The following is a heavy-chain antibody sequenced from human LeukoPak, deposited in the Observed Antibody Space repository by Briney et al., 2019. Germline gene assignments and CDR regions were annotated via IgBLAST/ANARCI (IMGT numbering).Heavy chain of an antibody. Sequence: ASVKVSCKASGYRFTTYGISWVRQAPGQGLEWMGWIGTYNGNTNYAQKFQGRVTMTTDTSTSTVYMELRSLRSDDTAVYYCARDSSSSWYSSLIDYWGQGTLVTVSS. V-gene: IGHV1-18*01. CDR1: GYRFTTYG. CDR2: IGTYNGNT. D-gene: IGHD6-13*01. J-gene: IGHJ4*02. CDR3: ARDSSSSWYSSLIDY.